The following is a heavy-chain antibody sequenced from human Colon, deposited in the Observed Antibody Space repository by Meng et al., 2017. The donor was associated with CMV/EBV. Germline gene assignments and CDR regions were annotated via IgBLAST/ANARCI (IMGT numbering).Heavy chain of an antibody. CDR2: IYYNGDT. V-gene: IGHV4-39*07. CDR3: AERIYIDAYYFDA. D-gene: IGHD1-1*01. Sequence: QPHLQESGPGLVKPSEPLPLPCPFLGGPISSNYSWGWIRQSPGKGLKWIGSIYYNGDTYYNPSLKSRVTLSVDTSKNQFSLKLNSVIAADTAVYYCAERIYIDAYYFDAWGQGTLVTVSS. J-gene: IGHJ4*02. CDR1: GGPISSNYS.